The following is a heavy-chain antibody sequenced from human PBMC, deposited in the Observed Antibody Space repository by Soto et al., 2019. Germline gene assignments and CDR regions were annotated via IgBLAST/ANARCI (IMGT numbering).Heavy chain of an antibody. J-gene: IGHJ6*02. D-gene: IGHD6-13*01. CDR2: INHSGST. V-gene: IGHV4-34*01. CDR1: GGSFSGYY. CDR3: ARSDPGIADGYYYYGMDV. Sequence: SETLSLTCAVYGGSFSGYYWSWIRQPPGKGLEWIGEINHSGSTNYNPSLKSRVTISVDTSKNQFSLKLSSVTAADTAVYYCARSDPGIADGYYYYGMDVWGQGTTVTVSS.